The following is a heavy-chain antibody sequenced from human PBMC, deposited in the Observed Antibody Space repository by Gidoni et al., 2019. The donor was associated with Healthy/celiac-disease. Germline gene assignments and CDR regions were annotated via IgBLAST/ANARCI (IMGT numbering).Heavy chain of an antibody. CDR1: GFTFSRYS. CDR3: ARGDPLGYFDY. J-gene: IGHJ4*02. Sequence: EVQLVESGGGLVKPGGSLRLSCAASGFTFSRYSMNWVRQAQGKGLEWVSSISSSSRYIYYADSVKGRFTISRDNAKNSLYLQMNSLRAEDTAVYYCARGDPLGYFDYWGQGTLVTVSS. CDR2: ISSSSRYI. V-gene: IGHV3-21*01.